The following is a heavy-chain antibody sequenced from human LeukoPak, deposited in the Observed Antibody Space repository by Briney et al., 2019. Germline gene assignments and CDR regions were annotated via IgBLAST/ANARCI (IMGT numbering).Heavy chain of an antibody. J-gene: IGHJ4*02. D-gene: IGHD2-21*02. CDR1: GGTFSSYA. V-gene: IGHV1-46*01. Sequence: ASVKVSCKASGGTFSSYAISWVRQAPGQGLEWMGIINPGGGSTTYAQKFQGRVTMTRDTSTSTVYMELSSLRSEDTAVYYCARDPLGGGDDYFDFWGQGTLVTVSS. CDR3: ARDPLGGGDDYFDF. CDR2: INPGGGST.